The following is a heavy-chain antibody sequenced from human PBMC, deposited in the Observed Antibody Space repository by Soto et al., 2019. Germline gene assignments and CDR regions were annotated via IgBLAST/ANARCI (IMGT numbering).Heavy chain of an antibody. J-gene: IGHJ4*02. CDR1: GFTFSSYS. D-gene: IGHD3-3*01. V-gene: IGHV3-21*01. Sequence: GGSLRLSCAASGFTFSSYSMNWVRQAPGKGLEWVSSISSSSSYIYYADSVKGRFTISRDNAKNSLYLQMNSLRAEDTAVYYCARGSSGVLEWLFWLDYWGQGTLVTVSS. CDR3: ARGSSGVLEWLFWLDY. CDR2: ISSSSSYI.